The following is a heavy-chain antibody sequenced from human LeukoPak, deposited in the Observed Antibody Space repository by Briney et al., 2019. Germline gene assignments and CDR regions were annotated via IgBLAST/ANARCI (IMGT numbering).Heavy chain of an antibody. CDR1: GGSISSSSYY. CDR2: IYYSGST. J-gene: IGHJ4*02. Sequence: PSETLSLTSTVSGGSISSSSYYWGWIRQPPGKGLEWIGGIYYSGSTYYNPSLKSRVTISVETSKNQFSLKLSSVTAADTAVYYCARHSVATITSFDYWGQGTLVTVSS. V-gene: IGHV4-39*01. D-gene: IGHD5-12*01. CDR3: ARHSVATITSFDY.